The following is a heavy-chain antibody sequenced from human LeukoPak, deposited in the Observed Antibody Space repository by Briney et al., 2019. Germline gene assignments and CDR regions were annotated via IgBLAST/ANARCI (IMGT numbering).Heavy chain of an antibody. J-gene: IGHJ4*02. CDR3: AKDRGTGTRTRLFDY. V-gene: IGHV3-9*01. CDR2: ISWNSGSI. CDR1: GFTFSSYW. Sequence: GGSLRLSCAASGFTFSSYWMHWVRQAPGKGLEWVSGISWNSGSIGYADSVKGRFTISRDNAKNSLYLQMNSLRAEDTALYYCAKDRGTGTRTRLFDYWGQGTLVTVSS. D-gene: IGHD1-1*01.